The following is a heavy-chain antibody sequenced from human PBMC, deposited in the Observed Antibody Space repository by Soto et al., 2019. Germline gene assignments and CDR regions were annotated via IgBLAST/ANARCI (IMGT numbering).Heavy chain of an antibody. CDR3: AKVTDSRRYYFDY. D-gene: IGHD3-22*01. Sequence: TGGSLRLSCAASGFTFSSYAMSWVRQAPGKGLEWVSAISGSGGSTYYADSVKGRFTISRDNSKNTLYLQMNSLRAEDTAVYYCAKVTDSRRYYFDYWGQGTLVTVSS. CDR1: GFTFSSYA. V-gene: IGHV3-23*01. CDR2: ISGSGGST. J-gene: IGHJ4*02.